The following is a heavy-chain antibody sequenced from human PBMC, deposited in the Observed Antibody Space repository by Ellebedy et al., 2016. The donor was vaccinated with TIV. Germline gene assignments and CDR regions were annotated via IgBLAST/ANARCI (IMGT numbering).Heavy chain of an antibody. J-gene: IGHJ5*02. V-gene: IGHV4-59*08. D-gene: IGHD4-17*01. Sequence: MPSETLSLTCTVSGGSISSYYWSWIRQPPGKGLEWIGYIYYSGSTNYNPSLKSRVTISVDTSKNQFSLKLSSVTAADTAVYYCARHYGDYGVGWFDPWGQGTLVTVSS. CDR2: IYYSGST. CDR3: ARHYGDYGVGWFDP. CDR1: GGSISSYY.